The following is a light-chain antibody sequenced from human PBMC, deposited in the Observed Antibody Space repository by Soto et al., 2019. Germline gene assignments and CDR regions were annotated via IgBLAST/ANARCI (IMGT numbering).Light chain of an antibody. Sequence: QSVLTQPPSVSGAPGQRVTVSCTGSNSNIGSGFEVHWYQQFPGRAPKLLIFNNSNRPSGVPDRFSGSKSGTSASLAITGLQAEDEADYYCQSSDSRLSTSIFGGGTKLTVL. J-gene: IGLJ2*01. CDR3: QSSDSRLSTSI. V-gene: IGLV1-40*01. CDR2: NNS. CDR1: NSNIGSGFE.